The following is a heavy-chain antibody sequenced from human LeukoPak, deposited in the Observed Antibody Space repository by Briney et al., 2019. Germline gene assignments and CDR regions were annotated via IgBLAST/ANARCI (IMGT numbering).Heavy chain of an antibody. CDR2: IYSGGSA. J-gene: IGHJ5*02. Sequence: TLSLTCTVSGGSISNSSYYWGWIRQPPGKGLEWIGSIYSGGSAYYNPSLKSRVTISVDTSMHQLSLKLSSVTAADTAVYYCARDTYYYGSGSRNWFDPWGQGTLVTVSS. CDR3: ARDTYYYGSGSRNWFDP. CDR1: GGSISNSSYY. V-gene: IGHV4-39*07. D-gene: IGHD3-10*01.